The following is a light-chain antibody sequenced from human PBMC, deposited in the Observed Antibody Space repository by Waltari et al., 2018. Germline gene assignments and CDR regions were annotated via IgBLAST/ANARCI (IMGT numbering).Light chain of an antibody. CDR1: QSLVYSDGNTY. CDR2: KVS. CDR3: MQGTHMYT. Sequence: DVVMTQSPLSLPVTLGQPASISCRSSQSLVYSDGNTYLNWFQQRPGQSRRRLIYKVSNREDGVPGRFSGSGSGTDFTLKISRVEAEDVGVYYCMQGTHMYTFGQGTKLEIK. J-gene: IGKJ2*01. V-gene: IGKV2-30*01.